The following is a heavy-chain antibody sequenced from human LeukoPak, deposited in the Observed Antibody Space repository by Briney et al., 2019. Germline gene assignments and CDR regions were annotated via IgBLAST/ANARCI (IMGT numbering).Heavy chain of an antibody. CDR1: GFTFSSYG. CDR2: IRYDGSNK. V-gene: IGHV3-30*02. Sequence: GGSLRLSCAASGFTFSSYGMHWVRQAPGKGLEWAAFIRYDGSNKYYADSVKGRFTISRDNSKNTLYRQMNSLRAEDTAVYYCAKEAPRFSAATPGYFDYWGQGTLVTVSS. CDR3: AKEAPRFSAATPGYFDY. D-gene: IGHD3-10*01. J-gene: IGHJ4*02.